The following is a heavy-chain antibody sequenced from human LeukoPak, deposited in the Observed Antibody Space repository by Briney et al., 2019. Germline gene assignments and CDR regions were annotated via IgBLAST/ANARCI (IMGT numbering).Heavy chain of an antibody. V-gene: IGHV3-33*08. J-gene: IGHJ6*03. CDR1: GFTFSSYG. CDR2: IWYGGSNK. Sequence: PGRSLRLSCAASGFTFSSYGMHWVRQAPGKGLEWVAVIWYGGSNKYYADSVKGRFTISRDNSKNTLYLQMNSLRAEDTAVYYCAIEVVVPATMGDYYMGVWGKGTTVTVSS. D-gene: IGHD2-2*01. CDR3: AIEVVVPATMGDYYMGV.